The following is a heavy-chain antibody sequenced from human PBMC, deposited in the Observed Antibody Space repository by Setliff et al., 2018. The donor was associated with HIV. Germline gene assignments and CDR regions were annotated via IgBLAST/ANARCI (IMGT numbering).Heavy chain of an antibody. V-gene: IGHV3-23*01. CDR2: ISGSGGNT. Sequence: LRLSCAAPGFTFSIHAMSWVRQAPGKGLEWVSAISGSGGNTYYADSVKGRFTVSRDNSKNTLYLQMNSLRAEDTAVYYCAKGSGKITIYYYYMDVWGKGTTVTV. CDR3: AKGSGKITIYYYYMDV. CDR1: GFTFSIHA. D-gene: IGHD3-3*01. J-gene: IGHJ6*03.